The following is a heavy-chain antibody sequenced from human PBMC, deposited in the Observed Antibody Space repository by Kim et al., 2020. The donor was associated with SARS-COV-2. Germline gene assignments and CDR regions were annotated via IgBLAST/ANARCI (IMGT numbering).Heavy chain of an antibody. CDR3: AKEGGVNTAYFSAMDV. V-gene: IGHV3-23*01. D-gene: IGHD4-17*01. J-gene: IGHJ6*02. Sequence: SVKGRFTISRDNSGNALYLEMTSVGAEDTAVYYCAKEGGVNTAYFSAMDVWGQGTTVTVSS.